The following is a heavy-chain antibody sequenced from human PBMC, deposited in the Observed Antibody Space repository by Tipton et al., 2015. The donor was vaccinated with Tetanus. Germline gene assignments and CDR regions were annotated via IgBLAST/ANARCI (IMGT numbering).Heavy chain of an antibody. Sequence: SLRLSCAASGFTVSSNYMSWVRQAPGKGLEWVSVIYSGGSTYYADSVKGRFTISRDNSKNTLYLQMNSLRAEDTAVYYCARDRVAATVSPYSYYGMDVWGQGSTVTVSS. CDR1: GFTVSSNY. V-gene: IGHV3-66*01. D-gene: IGHD2-15*01. CDR3: ARDRVAATVSPYSYYGMDV. CDR2: IYSGGST. J-gene: IGHJ6*02.